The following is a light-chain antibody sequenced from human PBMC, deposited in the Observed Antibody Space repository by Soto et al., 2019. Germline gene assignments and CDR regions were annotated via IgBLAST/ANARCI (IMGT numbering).Light chain of an antibody. J-gene: IGKJ1*01. CDR1: QSVSSY. CDR3: QQRSNWPPWT. V-gene: IGKV3-11*01. Sequence: EIVLTQSPATLSLSPGERATLSCRASQSVSSYLAWYQQKPGQAPRLLIYDASNRATGIPARFSGSGSETDFTLTISSLEHEDFAVYYCQQRSNWPPWTFGQGTKVEIK. CDR2: DAS.